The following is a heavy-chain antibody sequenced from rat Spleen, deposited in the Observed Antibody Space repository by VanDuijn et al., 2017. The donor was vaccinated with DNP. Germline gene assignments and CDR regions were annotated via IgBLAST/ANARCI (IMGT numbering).Heavy chain of an antibody. V-gene: IGHV5-7*01. CDR2: ISYNGGSP. CDR3: SSGGPNMVQGNWFAY. J-gene: IGHJ3*01. CDR1: GFTFSYYY. Sequence: EVQLVESGGGLVQPGRSLKLSCTASGFTFSYYYMVWVRQAPAKGLEWVATISYNGGSPYYRDSVKGRFTISRDNAQSTLYLQMNNLRSEDTAMYYCSSGGPNMVQGNWFAYWGQGTLVTVSS. D-gene: IGHD1-11*01.